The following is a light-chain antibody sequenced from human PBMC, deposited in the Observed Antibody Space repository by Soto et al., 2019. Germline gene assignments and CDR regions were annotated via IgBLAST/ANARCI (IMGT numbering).Light chain of an antibody. V-gene: IGKV1-9*01. CDR3: QQLNIDSYPIT. Sequence: IQLTQSPSSLSASVGDRVTITCRASQGISSYLAWYQQKPGKAPKLLVKAASRLQTGVPSRFSGSGSGTDFTLTISCLQPDDFATYYCQQLNIDSYPITFGQGTRLELK. J-gene: IGKJ5*01. CDR1: QGISSY. CDR2: AAS.